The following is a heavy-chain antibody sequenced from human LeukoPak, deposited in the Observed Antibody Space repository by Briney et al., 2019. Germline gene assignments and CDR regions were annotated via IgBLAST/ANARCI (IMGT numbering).Heavy chain of an antibody. CDR2: INPSGGST. Sequence: ASVKVSCKASGYTFTSYYMHWVRQAPGQGLEWMGIINPSGGSTSYAQKFQGRVTMTRDMSTSTAYMELRSPRSDDTAVYYCARDGPLYGDYDFYYYYMDVWGKGTTVTISS. J-gene: IGHJ6*03. D-gene: IGHD4-17*01. V-gene: IGHV1-46*01. CDR1: GYTFTSYY. CDR3: ARDGPLYGDYDFYYYYMDV.